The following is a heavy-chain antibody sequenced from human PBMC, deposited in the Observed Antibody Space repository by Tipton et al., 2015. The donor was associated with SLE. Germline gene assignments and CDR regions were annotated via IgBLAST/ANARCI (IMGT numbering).Heavy chain of an antibody. V-gene: IGHV4-39*07. D-gene: IGHD4-23*01. CDR1: SGSISGSTYH. J-gene: IGHJ5*01. CDR2: IYYSGTT. CDR3: ARSRYQLSRWGWFDS. Sequence: TLSLTCTVSSGSISGSTYHWSWIRQPPGKGLEWIGSIYYSGTTYYNPSLESRVSMSVDMSQNQFSLKLTSVTAADTAVYYCARSRYQLSRWGWFDSWGQGILVTVSS.